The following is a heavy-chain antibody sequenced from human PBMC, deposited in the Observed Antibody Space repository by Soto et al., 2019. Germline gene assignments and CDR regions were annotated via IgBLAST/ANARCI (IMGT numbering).Heavy chain of an antibody. V-gene: IGHV3-23*01. CDR1: GFTFSSYA. CDR3: AKAGDSSGYYYRYFDY. D-gene: IGHD3-22*01. CDR2: ISGSGGST. J-gene: IGHJ4*02. Sequence: GVSLRLSCAASGFTFSSYAMSWVRQAPGKGLEWVSAISGSGGSTYYADSVKGRFTISRDNSKNTLYLQMNSLRAEDTAVYYCAKAGDSSGYYYRYFDYWGQGTLVTVSS.